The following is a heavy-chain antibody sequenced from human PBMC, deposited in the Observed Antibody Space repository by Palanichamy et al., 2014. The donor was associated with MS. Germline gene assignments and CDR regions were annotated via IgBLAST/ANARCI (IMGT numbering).Heavy chain of an antibody. V-gene: IGHV3-21*01. CDR3: ATLGGGNYYTFALDY. CDR1: GFTFSRYN. J-gene: IGHJ4*02. Sequence: EVQLVESGGGLVKPGGSLRLSCAASGFTFSRYNMDWVRQAPGKGLEWVSSISGSSDYIYYADSVKGRFTVSRDNAKNPLCLQMNSLRAEDTAVYYCATLGGGNYYTFALDYWGQGNLVTVSS. CDR2: ISGSSDYI. D-gene: IGHD1-26*01.